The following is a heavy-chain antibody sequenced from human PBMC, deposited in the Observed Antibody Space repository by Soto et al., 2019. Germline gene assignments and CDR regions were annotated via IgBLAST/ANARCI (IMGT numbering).Heavy chain of an antibody. CDR2: INPNSGGT. CDR3: ARPSGQNFDCLLEDAFDI. Sequence: QVQLVQSGAEVKKPGASVKVSCKASGYTLTGYYMHWVRQAPGQGLEWMGWINPNSGGTNYAQKFQGWVTMTRDTSISTAYMELRRLRSDDTAVYYCARPSGQNFDCLLEDAFDIWGQGTMVTVSS. CDR1: GYTLTGYY. D-gene: IGHD3-9*01. J-gene: IGHJ3*02. V-gene: IGHV1-2*04.